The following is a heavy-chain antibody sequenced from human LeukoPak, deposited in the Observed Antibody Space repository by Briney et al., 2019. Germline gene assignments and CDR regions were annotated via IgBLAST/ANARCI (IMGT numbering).Heavy chain of an antibody. J-gene: IGHJ4*02. CDR1: GYSISSDYY. Sequence: PSGTLSLTCTVSGYSISSDYYWGWRRQPPGEGGEWIGNSYQTGSTYYNPSLTSRVTISIDTSKNQFSLKLSCVTAADAAVYYCARDVSITLIRGVTFDHWGQGILVTASS. CDR2: SYQTGST. D-gene: IGHD3-10*01. CDR3: ARDVSITLIRGVTFDH. V-gene: IGHV4-38-2*02.